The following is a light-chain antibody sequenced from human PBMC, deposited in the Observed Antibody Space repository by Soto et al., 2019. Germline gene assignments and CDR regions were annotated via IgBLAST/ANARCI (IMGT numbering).Light chain of an antibody. J-gene: IGLJ1*01. Sequence: TKHPSLSAAPGHKVTISRSGTASNIGNDYVSWYQQLPGEAPQLLIYDNNRRPSPIPDRFSGCRSDTSATLGITGLQTGDEADYYCGAWDSSLNVYVFGTGTKVTVL. CDR3: GAWDSSLNVYV. CDR2: DNN. V-gene: IGLV1-51*01. CDR1: ASNIGNDY.